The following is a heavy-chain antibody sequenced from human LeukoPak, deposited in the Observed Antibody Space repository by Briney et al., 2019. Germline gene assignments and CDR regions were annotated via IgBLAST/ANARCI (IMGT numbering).Heavy chain of an antibody. CDR1: GYTFTNYD. CDR2: MSPKSGNT. Sequence: ASVKVSCKASGYTFTNYDINWVRQAPGQGLEWMGWMSPKSGNTGYAQKFQGRVTMTSDTSIRSAYMELSSLTSEDTAVYYCARTPPKGDIDNWGQGALVTVSS. CDR3: ARTPPKGDIDN. D-gene: IGHD2-21*02. V-gene: IGHV1-8*01. J-gene: IGHJ4*02.